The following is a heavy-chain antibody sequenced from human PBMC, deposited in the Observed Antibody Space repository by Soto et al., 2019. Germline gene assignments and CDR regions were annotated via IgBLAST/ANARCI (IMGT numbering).Heavy chain of an antibody. CDR1: GDSVSSNSAA. D-gene: IGHD5-12*01. V-gene: IGHV6-1*01. J-gene: IGHJ4*02. CDR3: ARGRYSGYDPFDY. Sequence: PSQTLSLTCAISGDSVSSNSAAWNWIRRSPSRGLEWLGRTYYRSKWYNDYAVSVKSRITINPDTSENQFSLQLNSVTPEDTAVYYCARGRYSGYDPFDYWGQGTLVTVSS. CDR2: TYYRSKWYN.